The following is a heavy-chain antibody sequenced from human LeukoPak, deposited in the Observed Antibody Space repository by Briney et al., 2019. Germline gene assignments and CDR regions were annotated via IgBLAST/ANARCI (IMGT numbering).Heavy chain of an antibody. Sequence: GGSLRLSCTASGFTFGDYAMSWFRQAPGKGLEWVAYVSSTGQTIYYADSAKGRFTISRDNAKNSLYLQMNSLRGADTALYYCMSAPILGYWGQGALVTVSS. J-gene: IGHJ4*02. CDR2: VSSTGQTI. CDR1: GFTFGDYA. V-gene: IGHV3-48*03. CDR3: MSAPILGY.